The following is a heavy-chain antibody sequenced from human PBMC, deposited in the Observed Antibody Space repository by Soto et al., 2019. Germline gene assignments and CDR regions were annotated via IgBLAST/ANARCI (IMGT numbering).Heavy chain of an antibody. D-gene: IGHD3-16*01. CDR2: IYYTGST. CDR3: ARTGKVWAYFDY. CDR1: GDSIADNY. Sequence: LSLTCTVSGDSIADNYWSWIRQPPGKGLEWIAYIYYTGSTNYNPSLKSRVTISVDTSKNQFSLKLKSVASADTAIYYCARTGKVWAYFDYWGQGALVTVSS. V-gene: IGHV4-59*01. J-gene: IGHJ4*02.